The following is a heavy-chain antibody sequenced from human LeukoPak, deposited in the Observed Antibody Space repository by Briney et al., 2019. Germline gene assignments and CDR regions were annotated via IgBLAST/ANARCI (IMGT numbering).Heavy chain of an antibody. J-gene: IGHJ4*02. D-gene: IGHD3-9*01. CDR2: INHSGST. CDR1: GGSFSGYY. Sequence: SETLPLTCAVYGGSFSGYYWSWIRQPPGKGREWIGDINHSGSTNYNPSLKSRVTISVDTSKNQFSLKLSSVTAADTAVYYCARGGTERYFDWFQRNFDYWGQGTLVTVSS. V-gene: IGHV4-34*01. CDR3: ARGGTERYFDWFQRNFDY.